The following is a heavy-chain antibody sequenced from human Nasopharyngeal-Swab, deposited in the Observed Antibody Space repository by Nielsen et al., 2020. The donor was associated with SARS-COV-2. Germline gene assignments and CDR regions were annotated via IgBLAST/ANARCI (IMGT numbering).Heavy chain of an antibody. V-gene: IGHV4-34*01. D-gene: IGHD2-15*01. CDR3: AREALLGYCSGSSCYRTWFDP. CDR2: INHSGST. Sequence: WIRQPPGKGLEWIGEINHSGSTNNNPSLKSRVTITVDTSKNQFSLKLRPVTAADTAVYYCAREALLGYCSGSSCYRTWFDPWGQGTLVTVSS. J-gene: IGHJ5*02.